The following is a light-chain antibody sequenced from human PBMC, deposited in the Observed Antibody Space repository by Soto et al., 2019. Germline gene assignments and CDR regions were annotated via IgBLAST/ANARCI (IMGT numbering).Light chain of an antibody. CDR2: DAS. V-gene: IGKV1-33*01. CDR1: QDINIY. CDR3: QQYDSLPPFT. Sequence: DIQMTQSPSSLSASVGDRVTITCQASQDINIYLNWYQQKPGKAPKLLIYDASNLETGVPSRFSGSGSGTDFTFTISSLQPEDVATYSCQQYDSLPPFTLGPGTKVEIK. J-gene: IGKJ3*01.